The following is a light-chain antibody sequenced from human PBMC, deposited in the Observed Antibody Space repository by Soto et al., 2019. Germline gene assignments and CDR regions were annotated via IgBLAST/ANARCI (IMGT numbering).Light chain of an antibody. CDR3: QQSYNTPRT. V-gene: IGKV1-39*01. Sequence: DIQMTQSPSSLSASLGERVSMTCRASRTISTYLNWYQQKPGKAPKLLIYAASDLHSGVPSRFTGSGSGTDFTLTITNLQPEDFATYYCQQSYNTPRTFGLGTRVEVK. J-gene: IGKJ1*01. CDR2: AAS. CDR1: RTISTY.